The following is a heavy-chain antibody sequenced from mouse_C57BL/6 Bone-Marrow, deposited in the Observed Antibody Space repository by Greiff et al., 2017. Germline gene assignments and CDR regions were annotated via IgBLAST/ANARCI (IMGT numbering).Heavy chain of an antibody. CDR1: GFNIKDYY. Sequence: VPLQQSGAELVKPGASVKLSCTASGFNIKDYYMHWVKQRTEQGLEWIGRFDPEDGETKYDQKFKGKATIPADTSSNTAYLQLSSLTSEYTAVXYESPDCPEDVFDYWGQGTTRTVAS. CDR2: FDPEDGET. D-gene: IGHD2-4*01. J-gene: IGHJ2*01. V-gene: IGHV14-2*01. CDR3: SPDCPEDVFDY.